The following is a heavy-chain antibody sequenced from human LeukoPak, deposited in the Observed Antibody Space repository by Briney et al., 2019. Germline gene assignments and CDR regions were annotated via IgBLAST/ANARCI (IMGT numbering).Heavy chain of an antibody. Sequence: SETLSLTCAVYGGSFSGYYWSWIRQPPGKGLEWIGEINHSGSTNYNPSLKSRVTISVDTSKNQFSLKLSSVTAADTAVYYCARDEYDYYYYYGMDVWGQGTTVTVSS. D-gene: IGHD2/OR15-2a*01. CDR1: GGSFSGYY. J-gene: IGHJ6*02. V-gene: IGHV4-34*01. CDR3: ARDEYDYYYYYGMDV. CDR2: INHSGST.